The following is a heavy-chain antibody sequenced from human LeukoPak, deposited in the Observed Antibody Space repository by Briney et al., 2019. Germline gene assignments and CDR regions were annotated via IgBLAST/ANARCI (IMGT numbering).Heavy chain of an antibody. CDR1: GFAFSGSF. V-gene: IGHV3-73*01. CDR2: IKTKANNYAT. Sequence: GGSLRLSCAASGFAFSGSFIHWVRQASGKGLEWVGRIKTKANNYATAYAASVQGRFTISRDDSRTTAYLQMNSLKTEDTAVYYCIRNPNGLYWFDPWGQGTLVTVSS. D-gene: IGHD2-8*01. CDR3: IRNPNGLYWFDP. J-gene: IGHJ5*02.